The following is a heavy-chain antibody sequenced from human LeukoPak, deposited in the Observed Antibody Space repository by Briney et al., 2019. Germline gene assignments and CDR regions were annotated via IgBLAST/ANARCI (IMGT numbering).Heavy chain of an antibody. CDR3: ARGSRGRELQLAYYFDY. D-gene: IGHD5-24*01. CDR1: LYTFTSYY. V-gene: IGHV1-46*01. CDR2: INPSGGST. J-gene: IGHJ4*02. Sequence: ASVKVSCKGSLYTFTSYYMHWVRQTPVQELVWVGIINPSGGSTSYEQKFQGRVNMSRDTSTSTVYMELSSLRSEDTAVYYCARGSRGRELQLAYYFDYWGQGTLVTVSS.